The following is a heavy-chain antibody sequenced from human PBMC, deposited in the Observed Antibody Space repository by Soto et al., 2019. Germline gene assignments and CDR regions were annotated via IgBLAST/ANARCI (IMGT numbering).Heavy chain of an antibody. V-gene: IGHV3-13*04. CDR1: GFTFSSYD. Sequence: GSLRLSCAASGFTFSSYDMHWVRQATGKGLEWVSAIGTAGDTYYPGSVKGRFTISRENAKNSLYLQMNSLRAGDTAVYYCARAPYGDYSNWFDPWGQGTLVTVSS. D-gene: IGHD4-17*01. J-gene: IGHJ5*02. CDR2: IGTAGDT. CDR3: ARAPYGDYSNWFDP.